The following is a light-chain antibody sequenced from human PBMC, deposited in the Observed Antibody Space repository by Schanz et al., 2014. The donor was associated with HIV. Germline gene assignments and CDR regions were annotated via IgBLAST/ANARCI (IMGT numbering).Light chain of an antibody. Sequence: QSVLTQPASVSGSPGQSITISCTGTSSDVGGYNYVSWYQQHPGEAPKLMIYDVNYRPSGISNRFSGSKAGNTASLTISGLQAEDEADYYCYSYTSSDTLVFGGGTKLTVL. CDR3: YSYTSSDTLV. V-gene: IGLV2-14*03. CDR1: SSDVGGYNY. J-gene: IGLJ2*01. CDR2: DVN.